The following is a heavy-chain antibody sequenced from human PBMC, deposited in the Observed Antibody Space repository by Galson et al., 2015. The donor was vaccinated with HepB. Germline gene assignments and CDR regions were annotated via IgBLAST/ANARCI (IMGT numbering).Heavy chain of an antibody. Sequence: SLRLSCAASGFTVSSHYMSWARQAPGKGLEWVSVIYSGGTTDYADSVKGRFTISRDNSKNTLHLQMNSLRAEDTAVYYCARGYSRSWYSGLGYWGQGTLVTVSS. V-gene: IGHV3-53*01. CDR1: GFTVSSHY. CDR3: ARGYSRSWYSGLGY. CDR2: IYSGGTT. J-gene: IGHJ4*02. D-gene: IGHD6-13*01.